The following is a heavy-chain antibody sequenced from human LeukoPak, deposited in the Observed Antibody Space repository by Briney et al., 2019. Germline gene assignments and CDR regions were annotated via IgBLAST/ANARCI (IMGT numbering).Heavy chain of an antibody. Sequence: TSETLSLTCTVSGYSISSGYYWGWIRQPPGKGLEWIGSIYHSGSTYYNPSLKSRVTISVDTPKNQFSLKLSSVTAADTAVYYCARVSVGSGVDYWGQGTLVTVSS. CDR2: IYHSGST. V-gene: IGHV4-38-2*02. CDR3: ARVSVGSGVDY. CDR1: GYSISSGYY. J-gene: IGHJ4*02. D-gene: IGHD2-15*01.